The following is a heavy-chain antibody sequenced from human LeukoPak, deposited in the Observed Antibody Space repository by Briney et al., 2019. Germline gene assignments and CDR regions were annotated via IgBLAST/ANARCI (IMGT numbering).Heavy chain of an antibody. CDR2: IVVGSGNT. Sequence: ASLKVSCKASGFTFTSSAMQWVRQARGQRLEWIGWIVVGSGNTNYAQKFQERVTITRDMSTSTAYMELSSLRSEDTAVYYCAAGPGGYCSGGSCYSGYYYYMDVWGKGTTVTISS. J-gene: IGHJ6*03. CDR3: AAGPGGYCSGGSCYSGYYYYMDV. V-gene: IGHV1-58*02. D-gene: IGHD2-15*01. CDR1: GFTFTSSA.